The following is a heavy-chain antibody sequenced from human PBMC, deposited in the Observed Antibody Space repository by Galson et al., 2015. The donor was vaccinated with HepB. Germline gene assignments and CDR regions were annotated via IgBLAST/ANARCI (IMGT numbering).Heavy chain of an antibody. J-gene: IGHJ4*02. CDR1: GFTFSSYG. CDR3: AKDKDLGYCSSTSCYTLDY. D-gene: IGHD2-2*02. CDR2: ISYDGSDK. V-gene: IGHV3-30*18. Sequence: LRLSCAASGFTFSSYGMHWVRQAPGKGLEWVAVISYDGSDKYYADSVKGRFTISRDNSRNTLSLQMNSLTAEDTTVYSCAKDKDLGYCSSTSCYTLDYWGQGTLVTVSS.